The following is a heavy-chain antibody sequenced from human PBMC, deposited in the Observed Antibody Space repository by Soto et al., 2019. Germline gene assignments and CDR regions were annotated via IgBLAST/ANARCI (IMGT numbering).Heavy chain of an antibody. J-gene: IGHJ3*02. CDR1: GGTFSSYA. CDR2: IIPIFGTA. CDR3: ARARIAAAGLTSDAFDI. D-gene: IGHD6-13*01. Sequence: SVKVSCKASGGTFSSYAISWVRQAPGQGLEWMGGIIPIFGTANYAQKFQGRVTITADESTSTAYMELSSLRSEDTAVYYCARARIAAAGLTSDAFDIWGQGTMVTV. V-gene: IGHV1-69*13.